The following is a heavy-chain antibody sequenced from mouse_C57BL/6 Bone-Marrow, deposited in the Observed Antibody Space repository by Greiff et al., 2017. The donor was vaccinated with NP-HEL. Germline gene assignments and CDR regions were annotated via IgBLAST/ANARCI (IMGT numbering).Heavy chain of an antibody. D-gene: IGHD1-1*01. CDR3: ARQITTVGDY. Sequence: EVKLVESGGDLVKPGGSLKLSCAASGFTFSSYGMSWVRQTPDKRLEWVATISSGGSYTYYPDSVKGRFTISRDNAKNTLYLQMSSLKSEDTAMYYCARQITTVGDYWGQGTTLTVSS. CDR2: ISSGGSYT. J-gene: IGHJ2*01. V-gene: IGHV5-6*01. CDR1: GFTFSSYG.